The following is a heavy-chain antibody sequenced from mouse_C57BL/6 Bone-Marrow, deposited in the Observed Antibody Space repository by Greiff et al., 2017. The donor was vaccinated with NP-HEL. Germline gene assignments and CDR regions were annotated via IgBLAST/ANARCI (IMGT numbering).Heavy chain of an antibody. CDR1: GFTFTDYY. CDR2: VYPYNGGT. V-gene: IGHV1-36*01. D-gene: IGHD1-1*01. CDR3: ARPFYYGSSYGFAY. Sequence: EVQLQQSGPVLVKPGPSVKISCKASGFTFTDYYMHRVMQSHGKSLVWIGLVYPYNGGTSHNQKFKGKATLTVDTSSSTAYMELNSLTSEDSAVYYCARPFYYGSSYGFAYWGQGTLVTVSA. J-gene: IGHJ3*01.